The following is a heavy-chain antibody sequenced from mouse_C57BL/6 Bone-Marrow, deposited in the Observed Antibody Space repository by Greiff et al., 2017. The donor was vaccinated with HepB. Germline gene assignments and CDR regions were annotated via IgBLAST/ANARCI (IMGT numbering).Heavy chain of an antibody. CDR2: IYPGSGST. D-gene: IGHD2-2*01. CDR1: GYTFTSYW. Sequence: QVQLQQPGAELVKPGASVKMSCKASGYTFTSYWITWVKQRPGQGLEWIGDIYPGSGSTNYNEKFKSKATLTVDTSSSTAYMQLSSLTSEDSAVYYCARFWGGYDAAMGYWGQGTSVTVSS. V-gene: IGHV1-55*01. J-gene: IGHJ4*01. CDR3: ARFWGGYDAAMGY.